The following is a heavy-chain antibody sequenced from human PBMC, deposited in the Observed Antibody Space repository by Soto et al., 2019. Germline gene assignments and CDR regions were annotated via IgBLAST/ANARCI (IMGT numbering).Heavy chain of an antibody. Sequence: ASVKVSCKASGYTFTGYYMHWVRQAPGQGLEWMGWINPNSGGTNYAQKFQGWVTMTRDTSISTAYMELSRLRSDDTAVYYCARVSIAARPYYYYYGMDVWGQGTTVTVSS. CDR2: INPNSGGT. V-gene: IGHV1-2*04. CDR1: GYTFTGYY. CDR3: ARVSIAARPYYYYYGMDV. D-gene: IGHD6-6*01. J-gene: IGHJ6*02.